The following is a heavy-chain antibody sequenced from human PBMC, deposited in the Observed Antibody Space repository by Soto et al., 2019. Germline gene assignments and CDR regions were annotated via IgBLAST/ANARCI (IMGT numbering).Heavy chain of an antibody. CDR3: ARDPTQEPGGWFDP. J-gene: IGHJ5*02. CDR2: IIPIFGTA. V-gene: IGHV1-69*13. D-gene: IGHD1-26*01. Sequence: SVKVSCKASGGTFSSYAISWVRQAPGQGLEWMGGIIPIFGTANYAQKFQGKVTITADESTSTAYMELSSLRSEDTAVYYCARDPTQEPGGWFDPWGQGTLVTVSS. CDR1: GGTFSSYA.